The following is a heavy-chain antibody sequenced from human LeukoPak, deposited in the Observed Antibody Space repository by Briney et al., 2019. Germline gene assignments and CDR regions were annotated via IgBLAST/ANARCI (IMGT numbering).Heavy chain of an antibody. V-gene: IGHV3-23*01. CDR3: ANYMQLST. Sequence: GGSLRLSCAASGFTFSVAAMTWVRQAPGKGLEWVSLIGASGESTYYADSVKGRFTISRDNSKNTLSLQMNSLRVEDTAMYFSANYMQLSTWGLGTMVTVSS. CDR2: IGASGEST. J-gene: IGHJ3*01. CDR1: GFTFSVAA. D-gene: IGHD3-16*02.